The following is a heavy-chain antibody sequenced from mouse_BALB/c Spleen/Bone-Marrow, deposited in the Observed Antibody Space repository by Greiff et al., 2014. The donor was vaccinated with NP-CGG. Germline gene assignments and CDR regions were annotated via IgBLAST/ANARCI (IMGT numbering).Heavy chain of an antibody. CDR3: ARDSDWFAY. CDR1: GFTFTDNY. V-gene: IGHV7-3*02. CDR2: IRNKANGYTT. Sequence: EVQLVESGGGLVQPGGSLRLSCATSGFTFTDNYMSWVHQPPGKALEWLGFIRNKANGYTTEYSASVKGRFTTSRDNSQSILYLQMNTLRAEDSATYYCARDSDWFAYWGQGTLVTVSA. J-gene: IGHJ3*01.